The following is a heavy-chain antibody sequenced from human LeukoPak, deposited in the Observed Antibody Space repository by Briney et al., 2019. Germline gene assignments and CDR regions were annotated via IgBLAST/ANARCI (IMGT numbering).Heavy chain of an antibody. Sequence: RGSLRLSCAPSGFTFSSYDTHWVRQATGKGLEWVSAIGTAGDTYYQGSVKGRFTISRENAKNSLYLKMNSLRAGDTAVYYCARGGRDFWSGYYGLYYFDYWGQGTLVTVSS. V-gene: IGHV3-13*01. CDR1: GFTFSSYD. CDR2: IGTAGDT. CDR3: ARGGRDFWSGYYGLYYFDY. J-gene: IGHJ4*02. D-gene: IGHD3-3*01.